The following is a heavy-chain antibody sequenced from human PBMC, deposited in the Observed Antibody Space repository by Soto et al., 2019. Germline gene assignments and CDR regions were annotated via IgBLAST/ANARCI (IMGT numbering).Heavy chain of an antibody. V-gene: IGHV3-72*01. CDR3: ARYSGSYRRAFDI. Sequence: PGGSLRLSCAASGFTFSNYYMDWVRQAPGKGLEWVGLSRNKANSYSIEYAASVKDRFTISRDDSKNSLYPQMNSLKTEDTAVYYCARYSGSYRRAFDIWGQGTMVTVSS. J-gene: IGHJ3*02. D-gene: IGHD1-26*01. CDR2: SRNKANSYSI. CDR1: GFTFSNYY.